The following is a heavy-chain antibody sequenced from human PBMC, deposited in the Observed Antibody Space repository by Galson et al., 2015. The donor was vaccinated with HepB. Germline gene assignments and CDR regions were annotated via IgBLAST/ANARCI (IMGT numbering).Heavy chain of an antibody. V-gene: IGHV1-18*01. D-gene: IGHD2-21*02. CDR2: ISAYNGDT. CDR3: ARGGMVTPKPYYYYMYV. CDR1: GYTFSSYG. Sequence: SVKVSCKASGYTFSSYGISWVRQAPGQGLEWMGWISAYNGDTNFAQNFQGRVTMTTDTSTSTAYMEVRSLRSDDAAVYYCARGGMVTPKPYYYYMYVWGKGTTVTVSS. J-gene: IGHJ6*03.